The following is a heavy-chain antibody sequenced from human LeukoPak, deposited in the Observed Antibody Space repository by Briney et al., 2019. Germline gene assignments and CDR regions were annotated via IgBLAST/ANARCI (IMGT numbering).Heavy chain of an antibody. V-gene: IGHV1-46*01. Sequence: GSVRVSCKASGYTLTSNFMHWVRQAPGQGLEWMGIIHPARGDTTYAQMFQGRVTMTSDTSTNTVYMQLNSLRSEDTAVYYCARESSGLDYWGQGTLVTVSS. CDR3: ARESSGLDY. CDR2: IHPARGDT. D-gene: IGHD3-22*01. CDR1: GYTLTSNF. J-gene: IGHJ4*02.